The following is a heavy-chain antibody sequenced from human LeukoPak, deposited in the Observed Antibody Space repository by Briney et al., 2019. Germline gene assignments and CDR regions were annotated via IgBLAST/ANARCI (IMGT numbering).Heavy chain of an antibody. Sequence: PSETLSLTCAVSGGSISSSNWWSWVRQPPGKGLEWIGEIYHSGSTNYNPSLKSRVTISVDKSKNQFSLKLSSVTAADTAVYYCARLRYYYDSSGSHGWWFDPWGQGTLVTVSS. CDR2: IYHSGST. J-gene: IGHJ5*02. CDR1: GGSISSSNW. D-gene: IGHD3-22*01. V-gene: IGHV4-4*02. CDR3: ARLRYYYDSSGSHGWWFDP.